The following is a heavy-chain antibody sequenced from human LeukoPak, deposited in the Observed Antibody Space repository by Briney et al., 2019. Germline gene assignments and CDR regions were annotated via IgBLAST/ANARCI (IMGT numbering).Heavy chain of an antibody. CDR3: ARDYRRGSYPVDY. CDR2: IKQDGSEK. D-gene: IGHD1-26*01. V-gene: IGHV3-7*01. Sequence: GGSLRLSCAASGFTFSSYWMSWVRQAPGKGLEWVANIKQDGSEKYYVDSVKGRFTISRDNAKNSLYLQMNSLRAEDTAVYYCARDYRRGSYPVDYWGQGTLVTVSS. J-gene: IGHJ4*02. CDR1: GFTFSSYW.